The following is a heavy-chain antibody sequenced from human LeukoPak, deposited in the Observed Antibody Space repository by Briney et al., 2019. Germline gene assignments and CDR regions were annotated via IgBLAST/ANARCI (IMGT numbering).Heavy chain of an antibody. CDR1: GGSISSYN. CDR2: ISTSGST. CDR3: ARGKEWFDP. Sequence: PSETLSLTCTVSGGSISSYNWSWIRQHAGKGLEWIGRISTSGSTNYNPSLKTRVTMSVDTSKNQFSLKLSSVTAADTAVYYCARGKEWFDPWGQGTLVTVSS. V-gene: IGHV4-4*07. J-gene: IGHJ5*02.